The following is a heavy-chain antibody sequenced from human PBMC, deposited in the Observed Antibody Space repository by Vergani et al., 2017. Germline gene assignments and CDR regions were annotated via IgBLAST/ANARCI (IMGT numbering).Heavy chain of an antibody. J-gene: IGHJ4*02. CDR2: ISSSSSYI. Sequence: EVQLVESGGGLVKPGGSLRLSCAASGFTFSSYSMNWVRQAPGKGLEWVSSISSSSSYIYYADSVKGRFTISRDNAKNSLYLQMNSLRAEDTAVYYCARDYDILTGYYTGTFDYWGQGTLVTVSS. D-gene: IGHD3-9*01. CDR1: GFTFSSYS. V-gene: IGHV3-21*01. CDR3: ARDYDILTGYYTGTFDY.